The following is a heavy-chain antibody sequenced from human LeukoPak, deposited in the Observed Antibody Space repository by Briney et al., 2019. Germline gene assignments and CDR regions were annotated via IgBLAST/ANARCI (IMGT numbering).Heavy chain of an antibody. J-gene: IGHJ4*02. D-gene: IGHD1-26*01. CDR1: GFTFSAYS. CDR3: ARSRSGNYFDY. Sequence: GGSLRLSCAGTGFTFSAYSLNWARQAPGKGLEWVSYISSGAGDTYYADSVKGRFTISRDNAQNSLYLQMNGLRDEDTAVYHCARSRSGNYFDYWGQGTLVSVSS. V-gene: IGHV3-48*02. CDR2: ISSGAGDT.